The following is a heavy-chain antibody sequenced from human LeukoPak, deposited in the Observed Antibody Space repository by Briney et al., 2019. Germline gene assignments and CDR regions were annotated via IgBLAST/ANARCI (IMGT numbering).Heavy chain of an antibody. CDR2: ISGSGGNT. CDR3: ARRRDSSDGKDFDY. J-gene: IGHJ4*02. D-gene: IGHD3-22*01. Sequence: GGSLRLSCAASGFTFSSYAMSWVRQAPGKGLEWVSAISGSGGNTDCADSVKGRFTISRDNSKNTLYLQMISLRAEDTAVYYCARRRDSSDGKDFDYWGQGTLVTVSA. CDR1: GFTFSSYA. V-gene: IGHV3-23*01.